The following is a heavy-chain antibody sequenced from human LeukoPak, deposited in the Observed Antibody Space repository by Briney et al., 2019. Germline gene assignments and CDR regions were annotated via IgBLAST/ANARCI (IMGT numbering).Heavy chain of an antibody. CDR2: ISSSSSYI. Sequence: PGGSLRLSCAASGFTFSSYSMTWVRQAPGKGLEWVSSISSSSSYIYYADSVKGRFTISRDNAKNSLYLQMNSLRAEDTAVYYCARDSLRFLEWLSDYYYYGMDVWGQGTTVTVSS. CDR1: GFTFSSYS. CDR3: ARDSLRFLEWLSDYYYYGMDV. D-gene: IGHD3-3*01. V-gene: IGHV3-21*01. J-gene: IGHJ6*02.